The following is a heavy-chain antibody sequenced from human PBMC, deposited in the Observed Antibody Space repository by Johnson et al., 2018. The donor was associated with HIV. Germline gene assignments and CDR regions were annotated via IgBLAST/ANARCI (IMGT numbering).Heavy chain of an antibody. D-gene: IGHD2-2*01. CDR3: SREVYQMTAFDI. CDR2: IKSKTDGGAT. Sequence: EVQLVESGGGVVQPGGSLRLSCAASRFTFSNAWMSWVRQAPGKGLEWVGHIKSKTDGGATDYPAPVNDRFTISRDDSKNTLYLQINSLKTDDTGVYYCSREVYQMTAFDIWGQGTVVTVSS. CDR1: RFTFSNAW. J-gene: IGHJ3*02. V-gene: IGHV3-15*01.